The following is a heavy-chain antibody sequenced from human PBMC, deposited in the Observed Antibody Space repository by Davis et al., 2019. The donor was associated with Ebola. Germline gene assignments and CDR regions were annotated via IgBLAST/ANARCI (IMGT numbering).Heavy chain of an antibody. V-gene: IGHV5-51*01. J-gene: IGHJ6*02. CDR2: IDPGDSNT. CDR3: ARLSTVVTHSGMDV. CDR1: GYSFNNYW. D-gene: IGHD4-23*01. Sequence: GESLKISCKGSGYSFNNYWISWVRQLPGKGLEWMGRIDPGDSNTRYSPSFQGQVTISADKSITTAYLQWSSLKASDTAIYYCARLSTVVTHSGMDVWGQGTTVTVSS.